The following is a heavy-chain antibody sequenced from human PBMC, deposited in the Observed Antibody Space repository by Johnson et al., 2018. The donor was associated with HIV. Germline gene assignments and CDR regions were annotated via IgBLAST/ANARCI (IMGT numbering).Heavy chain of an antibody. CDR2: IWYDGSNK. CDR3: SKVVGSYGANAFDI. D-gene: IGHD1-26*01. Sequence: QAQLVESGGGLVQPGGSLRLSCAASGFTFSNVDMHWVRQATGKGLEWVAVIWYDGSNKYYADSVKGRFTISRDNSKNTLYLQMNSLRAEDTAVYYWSKVVGSYGANAFDIWGQGIMFTVSS. V-gene: IGHV3-33*06. J-gene: IGHJ3*02. CDR1: GFTFSNVD.